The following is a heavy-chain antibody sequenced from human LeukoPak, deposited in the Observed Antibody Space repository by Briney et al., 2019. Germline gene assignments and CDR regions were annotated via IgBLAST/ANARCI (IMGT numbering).Heavy chain of an antibody. CDR1: GGSFSGYY. Sequence: PSETLSLTCAVYGGSFSGYYWSWIRQPPGKGLEWIGEINHSGSTNSNPSLKSRVTISVDTSKNQFSLKLSSVTAADTAMYYCARRLLGYSSGGSCYSGYFQHWGQGTLVTVSS. CDR3: ARRLLGYSSGGSCYSGYFQH. CDR2: INHSGST. J-gene: IGHJ1*01. D-gene: IGHD2-15*01. V-gene: IGHV4-34*01.